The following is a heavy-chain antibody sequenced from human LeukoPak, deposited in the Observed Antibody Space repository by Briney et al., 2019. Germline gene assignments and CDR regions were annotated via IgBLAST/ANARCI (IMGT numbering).Heavy chain of an antibody. V-gene: IGHV4-39*07. CDR2: IYYSGST. J-gene: IGHJ4*02. Sequence: SETLSLTCTVSGGSISSSSYYWGWIRQPPGKGLEWIGSIYYSGSTYYNPSLKSRVTISVDTSKNQFSLKLSSVTAADTAVYYCARDPPYGSGSYHDYWGQGTLVTVSS. D-gene: IGHD3-10*01. CDR1: GGSISSSSYY. CDR3: ARDPPYGSGSYHDY.